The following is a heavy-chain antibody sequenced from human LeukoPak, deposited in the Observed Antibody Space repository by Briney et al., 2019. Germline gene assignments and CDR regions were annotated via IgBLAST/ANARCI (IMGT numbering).Heavy chain of an antibody. CDR3: ARGARAGYNLEPFDY. V-gene: IGHV4-59*08. J-gene: IGHJ4*02. Sequence: LETLSLTCTVSGGSMSSYYWSWIRQPPGKGLEWIGYIYYSGSTKYNPSLKSRVTTSVDTSKNQFSLKLSSVTAADTAVYCARGARAGYNLEPFDYWGQGTLVTVSS. D-gene: IGHD5-24*01. CDR1: GGSMSSYY. CDR2: IYYSGST.